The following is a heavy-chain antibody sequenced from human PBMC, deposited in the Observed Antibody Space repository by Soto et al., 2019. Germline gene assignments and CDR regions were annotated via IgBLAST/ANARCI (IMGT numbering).Heavy chain of an antibody. CDR1: GYTFTGYY. V-gene: IGHV1-2*04. D-gene: IGHD3-16*02. CDR3: ARGRGVLGELSLYQNHIHMDV. J-gene: IGHJ6*02. CDR2: INPNSGGT. Sequence: GASVKVSCKASGYTFTGYYMHWVRQAPGQGLEWMGWINPNSGGTNYAQKFQGWVTMTRDTSISTAYMELSRLRSDDTAVYYCARGRGVLGELSLYQNHIHMDVWGQGTTVTVSS.